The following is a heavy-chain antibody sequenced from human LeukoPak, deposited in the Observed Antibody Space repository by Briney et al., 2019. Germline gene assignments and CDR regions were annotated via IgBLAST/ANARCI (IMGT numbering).Heavy chain of an antibody. D-gene: IGHD6-13*01. CDR2: FTGSGGST. CDR3: AKVPRAGQQRGNRRHYSSDY. CDR1: GFTFSSYA. V-gene: IGHV3-23*01. J-gene: IGHJ4*02. Sequence: GGSLRLSCAASGFTFSSYAMSWVRQAPGKGLEWVSTFTGSGGSTYYADSVKGRFTISRDNSKNTLYLQMTSLRAEDTAVYYCAKVPRAGQQRGNRRHYSSDYWGQGTLVPVSS.